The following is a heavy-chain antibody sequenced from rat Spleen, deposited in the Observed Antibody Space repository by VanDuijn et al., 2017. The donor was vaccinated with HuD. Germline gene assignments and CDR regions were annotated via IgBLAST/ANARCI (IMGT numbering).Heavy chain of an antibody. CDR1: GFTFDDYY. CDR2: INYEGSST. J-gene: IGHJ3*01. V-gene: IGHV5-22*01. CDR3: ARHGLYSNYGWFAY. D-gene: IGHD1-10*01. Sequence: EVQLVESGGGFVQPGRSMKLSCAASGFTFDDYYMAWVRQAPKKGLEWVASINYEGSSTYYGGSVKGRFTISRDNAKSTLYLQMDSLRSEDTASYYCARHGLYSNYGWFAYWGQGTLVTVSS.